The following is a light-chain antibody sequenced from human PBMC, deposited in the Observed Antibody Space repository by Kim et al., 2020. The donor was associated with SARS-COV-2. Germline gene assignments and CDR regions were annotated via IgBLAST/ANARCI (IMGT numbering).Light chain of an antibody. CDR3: SSYTSTTTLVV. CDR1: SSDVGGYNY. V-gene: IGLV2-14*03. J-gene: IGLJ2*01. CDR2: DVS. Sequence: QSALTQPASVSGSHGQSITISCIGTSSDVGGYNYVSWYQQHPGKAPKVMIYDVSNRPSGVSNRFSGSKSGNTASLTISGLQTEDEADYYCSSYTSTTTLVVFGGGTQLTVL.